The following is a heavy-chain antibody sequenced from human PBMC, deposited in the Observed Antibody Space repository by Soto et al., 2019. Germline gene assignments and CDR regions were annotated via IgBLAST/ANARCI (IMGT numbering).Heavy chain of an antibody. V-gene: IGHV1-46*03. CDR1: GYTFTSYY. Sequence: ASVKVSCKATGYTFTSYYMHRVRQAPGQGLEWMGIINPSGGSTSYAQKFQGRVTMTRDTSTSTVYMELSSLRSEDTAVYYCARDDYSNYEKDGAFDIWGQGTMVTVSS. CDR3: ARDDYSNYEKDGAFDI. J-gene: IGHJ3*02. CDR2: INPSGGST. D-gene: IGHD4-4*01.